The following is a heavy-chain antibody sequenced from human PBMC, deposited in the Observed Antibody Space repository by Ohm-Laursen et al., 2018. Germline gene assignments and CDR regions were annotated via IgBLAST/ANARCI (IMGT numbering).Heavy chain of an antibody. D-gene: IGHD3-3*01. CDR3: ARAFWNGYNDAFDV. V-gene: IGHV4-34*01. CDR2: INHSGST. J-gene: IGHJ3*01. CDR1: GGSFSGYY. Sequence: SDTLSLTCAVYGGSFSGYYWSWIRQPPGKGLEWIGEINHSGSTNYNPSLRSRLTVSVDTSKNQFSLKLSSVTATDTAVYYCARAFWNGYNDAFDVWGQGTMVTVSS.